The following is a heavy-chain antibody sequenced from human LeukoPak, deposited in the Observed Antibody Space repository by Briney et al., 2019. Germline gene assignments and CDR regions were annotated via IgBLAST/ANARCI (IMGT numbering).Heavy chain of an antibody. D-gene: IGHD6-13*01. CDR2: INPNSGGT. J-gene: IGHJ4*02. CDR1: GYTFTGYY. Sequence: ASVKVSCKASGYTFTGYYMHWVRQAPGQGLEWMGWINPNSGGTNYAQKFHGRVTMTRDTSISTAYMELSRLRSDDTAVYYCARGYSSSWLYFDYWGQGTLVTVSS. CDR3: ARGYSSSWLYFDY. V-gene: IGHV1-2*02.